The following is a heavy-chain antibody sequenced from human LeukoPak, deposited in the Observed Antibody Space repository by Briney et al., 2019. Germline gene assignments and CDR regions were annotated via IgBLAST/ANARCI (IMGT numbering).Heavy chain of an antibody. D-gene: IGHD3-10*01. CDR2: IFYSGST. J-gene: IGHJ3*02. Sequence: GSLRLSCTVSGFTVSSNSMGWIRQPPGKGLEWIGNIFYSGSTYYSPSLRSRVTISLDTSRNQFSLKLNSVTAADTAVYYCAKSNGYGLVDIWGQGTMVTVSS. CDR3: AKSNGYGLVDI. V-gene: IGHV4-39*07. CDR1: GFTVSSNS.